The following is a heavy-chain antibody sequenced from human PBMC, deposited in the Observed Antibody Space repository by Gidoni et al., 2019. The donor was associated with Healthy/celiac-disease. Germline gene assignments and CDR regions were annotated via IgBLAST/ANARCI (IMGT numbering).Heavy chain of an antibody. Sequence: QVHLQESGPGLVKPPQTLSLTCTVSGGSISSGGYYWSWIRQHPGKGLEWIGYIYYSGSTYYNPSLKSRVTISVDTYKNQFSLKLSSVTAADTAVYYCARDGYSSGWWDGGMDVWGQGTTVTVSS. CDR3: ARDGYSSGWWDGGMDV. D-gene: IGHD6-19*01. V-gene: IGHV4-31*03. CDR2: IYYSGST. CDR1: GGSISSGGYY. J-gene: IGHJ6*02.